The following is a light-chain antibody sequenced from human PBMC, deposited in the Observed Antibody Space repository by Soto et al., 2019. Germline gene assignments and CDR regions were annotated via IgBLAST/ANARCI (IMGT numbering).Light chain of an antibody. CDR2: AAS. CDR1: QGISNY. V-gene: IGKV1-27*01. J-gene: IGKJ1*01. CDR3: QKYDSAPRT. Sequence: DIQMTQSPSSLSASVGDRVTITCRASQGISNYLAWYQQKPGKVPKVVIYAASTLRSGVPSRFSGSGSGTDFTLTISSLQPEDVATYYCQKYDSAPRTFGQGTKVEIK.